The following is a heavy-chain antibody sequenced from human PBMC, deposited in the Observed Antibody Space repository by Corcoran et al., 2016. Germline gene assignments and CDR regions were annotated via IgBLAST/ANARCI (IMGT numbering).Heavy chain of an antibody. V-gene: IGHV4-59*01. CDR3: ARADCSSTSCYIPPAATKNYYYGMDV. Sequence: QVQLQESGPGLVKPSETLSLTCTVSGGSISSYYWSWIRQPPGKGLEWIGYIYYSGSTNYNPSLKSRVTISVDTSKNQFSLKLSSVTAADTAVYYWARADCSSTSCYIPPAATKNYYYGMDVWGQGTMVTVSS. D-gene: IGHD2-2*02. CDR1: GGSISSYY. CDR2: IYYSGST. J-gene: IGHJ6*02.